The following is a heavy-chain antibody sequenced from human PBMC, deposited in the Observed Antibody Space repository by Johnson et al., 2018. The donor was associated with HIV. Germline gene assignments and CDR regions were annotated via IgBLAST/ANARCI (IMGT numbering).Heavy chain of an antibody. CDR3: AKVTPYSSSSSAFDI. D-gene: IGHD6-6*01. J-gene: IGHJ3*02. CDR1: GFTFSSYA. V-gene: IGHV3-30-3*01. CDR2: ISYDGSNK. Sequence: QVQLVESGGGLVQPGGSLRLSCAASGFTFSSYAMHWVRQAPGKGLEWVAVISYDGSNKYYADSAKGRFTISRDNSKNTLYLQMNSLRAEDTTVYYCAKVTPYSSSSSAFDIWGQGTMVTVSS.